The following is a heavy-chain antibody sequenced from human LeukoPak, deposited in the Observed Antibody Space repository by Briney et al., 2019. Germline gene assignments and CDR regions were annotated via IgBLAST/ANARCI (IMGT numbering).Heavy chain of an antibody. V-gene: IGHV1-69*13. CDR3: ARGGDIVVVPAATAYYMDV. J-gene: IGHJ6*03. Sequence: SVKVSCKASGGTFSSYAISWVRQAPGKGLEWMGGIIPIFDTANYAQKFQGRVTITADESTSTAYMELSSLRSEDTAVYFCARGGDIVVVPAATAYYMDVWGKGTTVTVSS. CDR1: GGTFSSYA. D-gene: IGHD2-2*01. CDR2: IIPIFDTA.